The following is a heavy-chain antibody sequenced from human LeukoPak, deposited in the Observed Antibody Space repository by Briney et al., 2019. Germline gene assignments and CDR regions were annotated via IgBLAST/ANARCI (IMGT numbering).Heavy chain of an antibody. D-gene: IGHD6-13*01. CDR2: IYYSEST. J-gene: IGHJ3*02. Sequence: PSETLSLTCTVSGGSISRYYWSWIRQPPGKGLEWIGYIYYSESTNYNPSLKSRVTISVDTSKNQFSLKLSSVTAADTAVYYCARAKGASSWYAFDIWGQGTMVTVSS. CDR1: GGSISRYY. CDR3: ARAKGASSWYAFDI. V-gene: IGHV4-59*01.